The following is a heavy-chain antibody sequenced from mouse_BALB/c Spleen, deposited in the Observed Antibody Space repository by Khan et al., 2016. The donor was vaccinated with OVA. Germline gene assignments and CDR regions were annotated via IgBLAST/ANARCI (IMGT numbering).Heavy chain of an antibody. D-gene: IGHD2-1*01. Sequence: QIQLVQSGPELKKPGETVKISCKASGYTLTNYGMNWVKQAPGKGLKWMGWINTYTGEPTFADDFKGRFAFSLETSASTAYLQINNLKTEVTATYFWARSNGNYWFAYWGQGTLVTVSA. CDR1: GYTLTNYG. CDR3: ARSNGNYWFAY. CDR2: INTYTGEP. V-gene: IGHV9-3-1*01. J-gene: IGHJ3*01.